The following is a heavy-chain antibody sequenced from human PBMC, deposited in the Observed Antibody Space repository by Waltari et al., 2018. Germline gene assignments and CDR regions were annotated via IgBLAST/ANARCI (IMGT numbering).Heavy chain of an antibody. Sequence: QLQLQESGPGLVKPSETLSLTCSVSGGSITSNRHYWVWIRQPPGQGREWIGTMSYSGATYSSPSLNSRVTISRDTSKNQLSLKLASMTAADTAVYFCATYLGASLGTAAFDVWGQGTMVTVSS. J-gene: IGHJ3*01. D-gene: IGHD1-1*01. CDR3: ATYLGASLGTAAFDV. CDR2: MSYSGAT. CDR1: GGSITSNRHY. V-gene: IGHV4-39*01.